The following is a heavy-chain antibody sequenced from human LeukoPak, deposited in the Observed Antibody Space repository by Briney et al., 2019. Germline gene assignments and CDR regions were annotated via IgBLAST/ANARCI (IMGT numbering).Heavy chain of an antibody. CDR3: ARDRYGDGGNFFVGGDY. D-gene: IGHD4-23*01. CDR2: ISAYNGNT. J-gene: IGHJ4*02. CDR1: GYTFTSYG. Sequence: GASVKVSCKASGYTFTSYGISWVRQAPGQGLEWMGWISAYNGNTNYAQKLQGRVTMTTDTSTSTAYMELRSLRSDDTAVYYCARDRYGDGGNFFVGGDYWGQGTLVTVSS. V-gene: IGHV1-18*01.